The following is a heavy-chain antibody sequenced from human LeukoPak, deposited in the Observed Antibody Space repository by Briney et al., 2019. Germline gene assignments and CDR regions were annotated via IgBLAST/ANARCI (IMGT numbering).Heavy chain of an antibody. D-gene: IGHD2/OR15-2a*01. CDR3: ARVLYDYYFDY. Sequence: PSQTLSLACAVSGGSFSSGGYYWSWIRHHPGKGLEWLACISYSGIAYYNPSLKSRRTISVDTSKNQFSLELSSVTAADTALYYCARVLYDYYFDYWGQGTLVTVSS. V-gene: IGHV4-31*11. J-gene: IGHJ4*02. CDR1: GGSFSSGGYY. CDR2: ISYSGIA.